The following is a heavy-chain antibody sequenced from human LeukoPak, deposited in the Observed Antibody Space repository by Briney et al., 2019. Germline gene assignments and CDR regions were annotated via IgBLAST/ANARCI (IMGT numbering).Heavy chain of an antibody. CDR3: ARHHVPGYFDY. CDR2: INHSGST. D-gene: IGHD1-14*01. CDR1: GGSFSGYY. J-gene: IGHJ4*02. V-gene: IGHV4-34*01. Sequence: SETLSLTCAVYGGSFSGYYWSWIRQPPGKGLEWIGEINHSGSTNYNPSLKSRVTISVDTSKNQFSLKLSSVTAADTAVYYCARHHVPGYFDYWGQGTLVTVSS.